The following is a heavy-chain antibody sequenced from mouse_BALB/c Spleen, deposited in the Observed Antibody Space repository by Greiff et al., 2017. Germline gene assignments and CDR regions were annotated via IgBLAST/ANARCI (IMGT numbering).Heavy chain of an antibody. Sequence: VQLQQSGAELARPGASVKLSCKASGYTFTSYWMQWVKQRPGQGLEWIGAIYPGDGDTRYTQKFKGKATLTADKSSSTAYMQLSSLASEDSAVYYCARAYGNFLRYFDVWGEGTTVTVSS. CDR3: ARAYGNFLRYFDV. CDR2: IYPGDGDT. D-gene: IGHD2-1*01. CDR1: GYTFTSYW. J-gene: IGHJ1*01. V-gene: IGHV1-87*01.